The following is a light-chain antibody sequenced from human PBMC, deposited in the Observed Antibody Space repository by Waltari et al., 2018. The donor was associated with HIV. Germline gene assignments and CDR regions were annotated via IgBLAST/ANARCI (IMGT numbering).Light chain of an antibody. J-gene: IGKJ1*01. Sequence: DIQMTQSTSSLSASVGDRVTITCRARQSISSYLNWYQQKPAKAPKLLIYAASSLQSGVPSRFSGSGSETDFTLTISSLQPEDFATYYCQQSYSTPRTFGQGTKVEIK. V-gene: IGKV1-39*01. CDR3: QQSYSTPRT. CDR1: QSISSY. CDR2: AAS.